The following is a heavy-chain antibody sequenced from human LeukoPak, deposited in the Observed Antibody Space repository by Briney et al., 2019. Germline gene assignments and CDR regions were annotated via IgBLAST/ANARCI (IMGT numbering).Heavy chain of an antibody. J-gene: IGHJ4*02. CDR3: ARELGIGGFDY. Sequence: SETLSLTCTVSSGSISSSNYYWSWIRQPAGKGLEWIGRISTIGITNYNPSLNSRVTISIDTSKNQFSLKLSSVTAADTAVYYCARELGIGGFDYWGQGTLVTVSS. D-gene: IGHD3-16*01. CDR2: ISTIGIT. CDR1: SGSISSSNYY. V-gene: IGHV4-61*02.